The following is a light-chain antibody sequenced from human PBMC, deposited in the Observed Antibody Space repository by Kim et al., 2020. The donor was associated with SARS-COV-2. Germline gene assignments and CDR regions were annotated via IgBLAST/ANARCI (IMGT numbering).Light chain of an antibody. V-gene: IGKV4-1*01. Sequence: DIVMTQSPDSLAVSLGERATINYKSSQSVLYSSNNKNYLAWYQQKPGQHPKLLIYWASTRESGVPDRFSGSGSGTDFTLTISSLQAEDVAVYYCQQYYSTPLTFGGGTKVDIK. CDR1: QSVLYSSNNKNY. J-gene: IGKJ4*01. CDR3: QQYYSTPLT. CDR2: WAS.